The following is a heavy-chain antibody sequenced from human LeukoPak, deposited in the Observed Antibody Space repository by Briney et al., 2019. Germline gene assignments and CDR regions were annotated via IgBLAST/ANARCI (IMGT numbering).Heavy chain of an antibody. D-gene: IGHD4-17*01. CDR1: GYTFTSYY. J-gene: IGHJ4*02. Sequence: ASVKVSCKASGYTFTSYYMHWVRQAPGQGLEWMGIINPSGGSTSYAQKFQGRVTMTRDMSTSTVYMELSSLRSEDTAVYYCASATTVTTTLDWGQGTLVTVSS. CDR3: ASATTVTTTLD. CDR2: INPSGGST. V-gene: IGHV1-46*01.